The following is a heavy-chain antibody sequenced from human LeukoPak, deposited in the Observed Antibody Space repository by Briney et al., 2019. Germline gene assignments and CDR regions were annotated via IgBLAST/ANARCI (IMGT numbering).Heavy chain of an antibody. J-gene: IGHJ6*03. CDR1: GGSISSYY. CDR2: IYTSGST. Sequence: PSETLSLTCTVSGGSISSYYWSWIRQPAGKGLEWIGRIYTSGSTNYNPSLKSRVTMSVDTSKNQFSLKLSSVTAADTAVYYCARVYSSSWMYYYYYMDVRGKGTTVTVSS. CDR3: ARVYSSSWMYYYYYMDV. V-gene: IGHV4-4*07. D-gene: IGHD6-13*01.